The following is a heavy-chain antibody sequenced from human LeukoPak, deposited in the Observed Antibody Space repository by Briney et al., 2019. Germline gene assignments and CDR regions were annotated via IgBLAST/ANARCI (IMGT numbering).Heavy chain of an antibody. CDR1: GYTFTGYY. CDR3: ATRTIFGVVIIDY. CDR2: TNPNSGGT. J-gene: IGHJ4*02. Sequence: ASVKVSCKASGYTFTGYYMHWVRQAPGQGLEWMGWTNPNSGGTNYAQKFQGRVTMTRDTSIITAYMELSRLRSDDTAVYYCATRTIFGVVIIDYWGQGTLVTVSS. V-gene: IGHV1-2*02. D-gene: IGHD3-3*01.